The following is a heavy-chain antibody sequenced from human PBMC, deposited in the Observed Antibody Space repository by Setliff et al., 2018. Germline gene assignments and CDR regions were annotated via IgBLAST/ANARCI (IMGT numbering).Heavy chain of an antibody. V-gene: IGHV3-23*01. D-gene: IGHD2-2*01. Sequence: GGSLRLSCAASGFTFSNYAMNWVRQAPGKGLEWVSSISGPGARTYYADSVKGRFIISRDNSKNTLFLQMNLRSVTAADTAVYYCTRGGERYHTANWGQGTRVTVSS. CDR2: ISGPGART. CDR3: TRGGERYHTAN. J-gene: IGHJ4*02. CDR1: GFTFSNYA.